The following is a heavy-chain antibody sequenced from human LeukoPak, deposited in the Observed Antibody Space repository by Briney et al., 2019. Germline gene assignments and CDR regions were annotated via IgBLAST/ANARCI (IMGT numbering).Heavy chain of an antibody. CDR1: GFTSSDYY. D-gene: IGHD3-3*01. Sequence: GGSLRLSCAASGFTSSDYYMSWVRQAPGKGLEWVSYISSSGSTIYYADSVKGRFTISRDNAKNSLYLQMNSLRAEDTAVYYCARSGITIFGTFDPWGQGTLVTVSS. CDR3: ARSGITIFGTFDP. J-gene: IGHJ5*02. V-gene: IGHV3-11*04. CDR2: ISSSGSTI.